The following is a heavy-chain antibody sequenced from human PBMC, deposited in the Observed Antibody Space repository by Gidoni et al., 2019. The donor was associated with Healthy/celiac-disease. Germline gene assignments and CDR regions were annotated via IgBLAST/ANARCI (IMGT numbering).Heavy chain of an antibody. CDR1: GGSISSSSYY. D-gene: IGHD1-26*01. J-gene: IGHJ5*02. CDR2: IYYSGST. Sequence: QLQLQESGPGLVKPSETLSLTCPVSGGSISSSSYYWGWIRQPPGKGLEWIGSIYYSGSTYYNPSLKSRVTISVDTSKNQFSLKLSSVTAADTAVYYCASQPHLLVGPTDWFDPWGQGTLVTVSS. V-gene: IGHV4-39*01. CDR3: ASQPHLLVGPTDWFDP.